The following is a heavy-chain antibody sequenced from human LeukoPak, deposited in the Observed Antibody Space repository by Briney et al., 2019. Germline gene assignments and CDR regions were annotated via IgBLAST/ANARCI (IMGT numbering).Heavy chain of an antibody. D-gene: IGHD3-10*01. J-gene: IGHJ4*02. Sequence: PGGSLSLFCAASGXTFSTYGLHWVRQAPGKGLVSVCRINSAGNSASYADSVEGRVTISGDNAENTLYLQMNSLRALDTAVYYCARDLFGPGYWGQGTLVTVSS. CDR3: ARDLFGPGY. V-gene: IGHV3-74*01. CDR1: GXTFSTYG. CDR2: INSAGNSA.